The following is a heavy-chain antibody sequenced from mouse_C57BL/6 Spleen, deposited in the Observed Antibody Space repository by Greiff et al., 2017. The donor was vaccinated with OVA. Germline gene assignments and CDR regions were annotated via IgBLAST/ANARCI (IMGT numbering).Heavy chain of an antibody. CDR3: AHDGYYF. CDR2: IDPSDSYT. Sequence: QVQLKQPGAELVKPGASVKLSCKASGYTFTSYWMQWVKQRPGQGLEWIGEIDPSDSYTNYNQKFKGKATLTVDTSSSTAYMQLSSLTSEDSAVYYCAHDGYYFWGQGTLVTVSA. CDR1: GYTFTSYW. D-gene: IGHD2-3*01. J-gene: IGHJ3*01. V-gene: IGHV1-50*01.